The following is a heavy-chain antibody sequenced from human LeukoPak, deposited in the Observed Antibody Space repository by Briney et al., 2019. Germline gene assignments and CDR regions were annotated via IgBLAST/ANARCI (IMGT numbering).Heavy chain of an antibody. D-gene: IGHD2-2*02. CDR2: INHSGST. CDR3: ARHTALYAFDI. J-gene: IGHJ3*02. CDR1: GGSFSGYY. Sequence: PSETLSLTCAVYGGSFSGYYWSWIRQPPGKGLEWIGEINHSGSTNYNPSLKSRVTISVDTSKNQFSLKLSSVTAADTAVYYCARHTALYAFDIWGQGTMVTVSS. V-gene: IGHV4-34*01.